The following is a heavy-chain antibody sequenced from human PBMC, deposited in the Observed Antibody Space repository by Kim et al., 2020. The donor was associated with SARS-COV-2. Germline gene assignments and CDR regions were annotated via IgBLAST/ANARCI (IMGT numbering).Heavy chain of an antibody. V-gene: IGHV1-2*02. CDR3: ARDSDPDY. J-gene: IGHJ4*02. CDR2: INPNGGET. Sequence: ASVKVSCKVSGYNFNDHYIHWVRQAPGQGLEWMGWINPNGGETKYAEKFHGKASMTRDMSTNTAYVELYSLSFDDTAVYYCARDSDPDYWGQGTLGPVSS. CDR1: GYNFNDHY.